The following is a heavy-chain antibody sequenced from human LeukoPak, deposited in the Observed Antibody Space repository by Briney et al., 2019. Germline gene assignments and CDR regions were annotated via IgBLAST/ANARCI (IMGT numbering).Heavy chain of an antibody. CDR1: GFTFSSYA. CDR3: ASDIYYDFWSGYESDY. Sequence: GGSLRLSCAASGFTFSSYAMHWVRQAPGKGPEWVTVISYDGINKDYADSVKGRFTISRDNAKNSLYLQMNSLRAKDTAVYYCASDIYYDFWSGYESDYWGQGTLVTVSS. J-gene: IGHJ4*02. CDR2: ISYDGINK. V-gene: IGHV3-30-3*01. D-gene: IGHD3-3*01.